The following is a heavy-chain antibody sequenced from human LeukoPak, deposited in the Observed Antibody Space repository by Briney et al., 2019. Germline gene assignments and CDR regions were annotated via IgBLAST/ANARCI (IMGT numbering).Heavy chain of an antibody. D-gene: IGHD2-2*01. CDR2: INHSGST. V-gene: IGHV4-34*01. CDR3: ARGHIVVVPAAMSRYYYYGMDV. J-gene: IGHJ6*02. CDR1: GGSFSGYY. Sequence: SETLSLTCAVYGGSFSGYYWSWIRQPPGKGLEWIGEINHSGSTNYNPSLKSRVTISVDTSKNQFSLKLSSVTAAATAVYYCARGHIVVVPAAMSRYYYYGMDVWGQGTTVTVSS.